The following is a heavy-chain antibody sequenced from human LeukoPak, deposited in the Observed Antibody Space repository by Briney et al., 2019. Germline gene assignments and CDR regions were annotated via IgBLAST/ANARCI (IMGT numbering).Heavy chain of an antibody. CDR1: GGTFNNYA. Sequence: SVKVSCKASGGTFNNYAISWARQAPGQGLEWMGRIVPILGIANYAQEFQGRLIITADKATSSAYMELSSLRSEDTAVYYCARDQGDNSYGYYAIWYAFDVWGQGTMVTVSS. J-gene: IGHJ3*01. D-gene: IGHD5-18*01. CDR2: IVPILGIA. V-gene: IGHV1-69*04. CDR3: ARDQGDNSYGYYAIWYAFDV.